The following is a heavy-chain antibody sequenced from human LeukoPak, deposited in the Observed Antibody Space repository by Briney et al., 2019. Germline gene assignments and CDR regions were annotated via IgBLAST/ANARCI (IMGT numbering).Heavy chain of an antibody. D-gene: IGHD3-22*01. J-gene: IGHJ3*02. V-gene: IGHV1-2*06. CDR2: INPNSGDT. CDR3: ARDSPTYYYDSSGYPDAFDI. Sequence: ASVKVSCKASGYTFTGYYVHWVRQAPGQGLEWMGRINPNSGDTNYAQKFQGRVTMTRDTSISTAYMELSRLRSDDTAVYYCARDSPTYYYDSSGYPDAFDIWGQGTMVTVSS. CDR1: GYTFTGYY.